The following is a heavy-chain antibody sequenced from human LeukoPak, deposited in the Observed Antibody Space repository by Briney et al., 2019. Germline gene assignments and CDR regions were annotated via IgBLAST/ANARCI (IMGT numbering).Heavy chain of an antibody. CDR1: GGSISGYY. Sequence: SETLSLTCTVSGGSISGYYWSWFRQPPGKGLEWFGWIHSRGDTEDNPSLKSRVTMSLDTSKNQISLKLYSVTAADTAVYYCVREGYDSSGYYLDSWGQGTLATVSS. CDR2: IHSRGDT. V-gene: IGHV4-59*01. CDR3: VREGYDSSGYYLDS. J-gene: IGHJ4*02. D-gene: IGHD3-22*01.